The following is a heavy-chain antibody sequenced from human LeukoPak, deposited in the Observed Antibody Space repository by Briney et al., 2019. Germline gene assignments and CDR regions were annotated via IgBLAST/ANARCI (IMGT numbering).Heavy chain of an antibody. CDR1: GYTFTGYY. Sequence: ASVKVSCKASGYTFTGYYMHWVRQAPGQGLEWMGWINPNSGGTNYAQKFQGRVTMTRDTSISTAYMELSRLRSDDTAVYYCARGLVVAATNWFDPWGQGTLVTVSS. CDR3: ARGLVVAATNWFDP. D-gene: IGHD2-15*01. J-gene: IGHJ5*02. V-gene: IGHV1-2*02. CDR2: INPNSGGT.